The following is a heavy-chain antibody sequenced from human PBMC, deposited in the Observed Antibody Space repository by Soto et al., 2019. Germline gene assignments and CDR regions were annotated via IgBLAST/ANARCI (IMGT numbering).Heavy chain of an antibody. J-gene: IGHJ5*02. CDR2: IFPSDSYT. V-gene: IGHV5-51*01. CDR1: GYKFTSCW. Sequence: PGESLKLSCRTSGYKFTSCWIAWVRQMPCKCLEWMGMIFPSDSYTRYCPSFKGQVTISADRATSTVFLPCASLKASDTAVYFCARKDKSGYFNRFDPCGQGTLVTVSS. CDR3: ARKDKSGYFNRFDP. D-gene: IGHD3-22*01.